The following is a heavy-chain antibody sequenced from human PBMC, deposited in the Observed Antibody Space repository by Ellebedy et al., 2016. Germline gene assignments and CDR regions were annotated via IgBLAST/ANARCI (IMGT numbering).Heavy chain of an antibody. CDR1: GFAFTNSA. CDR2: INHSGST. V-gene: IGHV4-34*01. CDR3: ARGYGDILVAEYFQH. Sequence: ESLKISCAASGFAFTNSAMGWVRQAPGKGLEWIGEINHSGSTNYNPSLERRVTISIDTSKNQFSLKLSSVTAADTAVYYCARGYGDILVAEYFQHWGQGTLVTVSS. D-gene: IGHD4-17*01. J-gene: IGHJ1*01.